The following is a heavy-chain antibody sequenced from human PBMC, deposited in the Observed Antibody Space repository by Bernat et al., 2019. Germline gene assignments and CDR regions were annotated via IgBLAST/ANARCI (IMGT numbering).Heavy chain of an antibody. V-gene: IGHV4-59*08. Sequence: QVQLQESGPGLVKPSETLSLTCSVSGGSISSYYWSWIRQPPGKGLEWIGYVYYSGSTNYNPSLKSRVTISVDTSKNQFSLKLSSVTAADTAVYYCARHWGFRLPKGYYYGMDVWGQGTTVTVSS. D-gene: IGHD3-16*01. CDR2: VYYSGST. CDR3: ARHWGFRLPKGYYYGMDV. CDR1: GGSISSYY. J-gene: IGHJ6*02.